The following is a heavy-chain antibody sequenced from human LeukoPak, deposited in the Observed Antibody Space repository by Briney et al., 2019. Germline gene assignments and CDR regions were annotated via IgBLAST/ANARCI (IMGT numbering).Heavy chain of an antibody. D-gene: IGHD4-23*01. CDR2: IYYSGST. CDR1: GGSISSGGYY. V-gene: IGHV4-31*03. CDR3: ARVIGHDYDGDAFDI. Sequence: SETLSLTCTVSGGSISSGGYYWSWIRQHPGKGLEWIGYIYYSGSTYYNPSLKSRVTISVDTSKNQFSLKLSSVTAADTAVYYCARVIGHDYDGDAFDIWGQGTMVTVSS. J-gene: IGHJ3*02.